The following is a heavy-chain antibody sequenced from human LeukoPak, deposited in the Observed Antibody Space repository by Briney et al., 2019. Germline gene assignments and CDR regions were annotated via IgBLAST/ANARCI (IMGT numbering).Heavy chain of an antibody. D-gene: IGHD3-22*01. J-gene: IGHJ3*02. Sequence: PSETLSLTCTVSGVSISSYYWSWIRQPPGKGLEWIGYIYYSGSTNYNPSLKSRVTISLDTSKNQFTLKLSSVTAADTAVYYCARDRGATYYYDSSGYYDAFDIWGQGTMVTVSS. V-gene: IGHV4-59*12. CDR3: ARDRGATYYYDSSGYYDAFDI. CDR2: IYYSGST. CDR1: GVSISSYY.